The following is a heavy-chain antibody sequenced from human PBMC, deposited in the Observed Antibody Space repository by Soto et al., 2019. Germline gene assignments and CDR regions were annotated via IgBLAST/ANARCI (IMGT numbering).Heavy chain of an antibody. CDR2: IYYSGST. V-gene: IGHV4-61*01. CDR1: GGSVSSGSYY. CDR3: ARAAGGSSVYFDY. D-gene: IGHD1-26*01. J-gene: IGHJ4*02. Sequence: QVQLQESGPGLVKPSETLSLTCTVSGGSVSSGSYYWSWIRQPPGKGLEWIGYIYYSGSTNYNPPRKRRVTISVDTSKNQFALKLNSVTAADPAVYYYARAAGGSSVYFDYWGQGTLVTVSS.